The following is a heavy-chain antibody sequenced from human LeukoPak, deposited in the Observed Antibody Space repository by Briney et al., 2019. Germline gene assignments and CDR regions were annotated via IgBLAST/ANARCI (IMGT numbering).Heavy chain of an antibody. D-gene: IGHD3-16*01. CDR1: GFTFSSYG. J-gene: IGHJ4*02. CDR3: ARGGVDY. CDR2: ISVSGGST. V-gene: IGHV3-23*01. Sequence: GGTLRLSCAASGFTFSSYGMSWVRQAPGKGLEWVSAISVSGGSTYYADSVKGRFTISRDNAKNTLYLQMNSLRAEDTAVYYCARGGVDYWGQGTLVTVSS.